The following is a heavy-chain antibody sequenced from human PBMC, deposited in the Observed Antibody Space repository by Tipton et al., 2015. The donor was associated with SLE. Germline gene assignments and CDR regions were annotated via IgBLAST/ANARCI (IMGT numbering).Heavy chain of an antibody. CDR1: GGSISSSSYY. D-gene: IGHD2-15*01. Sequence: TLSLTCTVSGGSISSSSYYWGWIRQPPGKGLEWIGGIYYSGSTYYNPSLKSRVTISVDTSKNQFSLKLSSVTAADTAVYYCARAVGWFDPWGQGTLVTVSS. CDR2: IYYSGST. J-gene: IGHJ5*02. V-gene: IGHV4-39*07. CDR3: ARAVGWFDP.